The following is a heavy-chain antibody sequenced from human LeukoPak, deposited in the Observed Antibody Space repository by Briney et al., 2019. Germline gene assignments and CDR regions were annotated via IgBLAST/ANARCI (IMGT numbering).Heavy chain of an antibody. V-gene: IGHV3-48*04. Sequence: PGGSLRLSCAASGFTFSSYSMNWVRQAPGKGLEWLSYISSSSTTIYYADSVKGRFTISRDNAKNSLYLQMNSLRAEDTAVYYCARDSLVYGSGSYTDYWGQGTLVTVSS. D-gene: IGHD3-10*01. CDR2: ISSSSTTI. CDR3: ARDSLVYGSGSYTDY. CDR1: GFTFSSYS. J-gene: IGHJ4*02.